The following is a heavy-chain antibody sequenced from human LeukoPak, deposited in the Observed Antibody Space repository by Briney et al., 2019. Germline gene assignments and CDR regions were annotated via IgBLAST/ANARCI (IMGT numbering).Heavy chain of an antibody. Sequence: SETLSLTCTVSGGSTSSYYWRWIRRPPGKGLEWSGYIYYTGSSTNYNPSLQSRVTISVATSMNQFSLKLSSVTAADTAVYYCARHLRYDFWSDSDWGQGTLVTVSS. J-gene: IGHJ4*02. V-gene: IGHV4-59*08. CDR1: GGSTSSYY. CDR3: ARHLRYDFWSDSD. CDR2: IYYTGSST. D-gene: IGHD3-3*01.